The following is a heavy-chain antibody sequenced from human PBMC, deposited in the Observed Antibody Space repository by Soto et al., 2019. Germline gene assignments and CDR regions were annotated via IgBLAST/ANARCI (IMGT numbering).Heavy chain of an antibody. Sequence: ASVKGYCKASGGAFSSYAISWVRQAPGQGPEWMGWISGHNGNTNHPQSLQGRVTMTTDTSRNTAYMELRSLRSDDTAVYYCARHRFNYYDDTVYYYFDYWGQGTLVTVSS. CDR3: ARHRFNYYDDTVYYYFDY. J-gene: IGHJ4*02. V-gene: IGHV1-18*01. D-gene: IGHD3-22*01. CDR1: GGAFSSYA. CDR2: ISGHNGNT.